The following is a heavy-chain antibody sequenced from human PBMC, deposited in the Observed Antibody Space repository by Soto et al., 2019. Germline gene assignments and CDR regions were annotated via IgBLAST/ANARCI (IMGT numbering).Heavy chain of an antibody. D-gene: IGHD3-22*01. CDR2: IYYSGNT. Sequence: PSETLSLTCTVSGGSISSSSYYWGWIRQPPGKGLEWIGSIYYSGNTYYNPSLKSRVTISVDTAKNQFSLKLSSVTAADTAVYYCARPNQIGVACGLFALWGQGTLVTVSS. V-gene: IGHV4-39*01. J-gene: IGHJ5*02. CDR3: ARPNQIGVACGLFAL. CDR1: GGSISSSSYY.